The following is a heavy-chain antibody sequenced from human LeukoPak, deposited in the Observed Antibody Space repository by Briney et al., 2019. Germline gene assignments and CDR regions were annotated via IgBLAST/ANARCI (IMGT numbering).Heavy chain of an antibody. V-gene: IGHV3-30-3*01. Sequence: GGSLRLSYAASGFTFSSYAMHWVRQAPGKGLEWVAVISYDGSNKYYADSVKGRFTISRDNSKNTLYLQMNSLRAEDTAVYYCAREIYCSSTSCYLYYYYYGMDVWGQGTTVTVSS. CDR1: GFTFSSYA. CDR3: AREIYCSSTSCYLYYYYYGMDV. CDR2: ISYDGSNK. J-gene: IGHJ6*02. D-gene: IGHD2-2*01.